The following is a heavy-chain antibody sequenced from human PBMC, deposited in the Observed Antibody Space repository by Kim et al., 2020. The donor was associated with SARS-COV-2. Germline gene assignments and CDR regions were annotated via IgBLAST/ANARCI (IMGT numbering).Heavy chain of an antibody. CDR3: SRPLGSGWYYFDY. D-gene: IGHD6-19*01. Sequence: SETLSLTCTVTGGSITRSSDYWGWVRHPPGKGLEWIGSIHYTGNTFYNPSLKSRVTISLDTYRDQFSLKLRSVTAADTAMYYCSRPLGSGWYYFDYWGQG. V-gene: IGHV4-39*01. CDR2: IHYTGNT. J-gene: IGHJ4*02. CDR1: GGSITRSSDY.